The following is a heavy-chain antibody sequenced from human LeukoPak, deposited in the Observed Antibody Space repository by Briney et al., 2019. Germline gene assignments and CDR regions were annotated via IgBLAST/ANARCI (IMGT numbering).Heavy chain of an antibody. Sequence: ETGGSLRLSCAASGFTVSSNYMSWVRQAPGKGLEWVSVVYSDGRTYYGDSVKGRFTISRDSSKNALYLQMNSLRVEDTAVYYCAREVTRLPSLTDYYYYYYMDVWGKGTTVTVSS. CDR2: VYSDGRT. J-gene: IGHJ6*03. CDR1: GFTVSSNY. V-gene: IGHV3-66*02. D-gene: IGHD4-17*01. CDR3: AREVTRLPSLTDYYYYYYMDV.